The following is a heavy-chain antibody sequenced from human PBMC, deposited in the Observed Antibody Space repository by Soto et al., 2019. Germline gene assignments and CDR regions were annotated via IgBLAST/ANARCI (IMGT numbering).Heavy chain of an antibody. CDR3: ARDRRVVGYPFDP. J-gene: IGHJ5*02. CDR1: GFTFGSYS. CDR2: ISSSSSYI. D-gene: IGHD2-15*01. Sequence: GGSLRLSCAASGFTFGSYSMNWVRQAPGKGLEWVSSISSSSSYIYYADSVKGRFTISRDNAKNSLYLQMNSLRAEDTAVYYCARDRRVVGYPFDPWGQGTLVTDSS. V-gene: IGHV3-21*01.